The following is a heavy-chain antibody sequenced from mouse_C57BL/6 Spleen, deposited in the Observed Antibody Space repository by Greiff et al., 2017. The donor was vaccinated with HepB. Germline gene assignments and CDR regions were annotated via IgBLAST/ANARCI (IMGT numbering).Heavy chain of an antibody. CDR1: GYAFSSSW. V-gene: IGHV1-82*01. CDR2: IYPGDGDT. CDR3: ARYYGPDGYFDV. Sequence: VQLQQSGPELVKPGASVKISCKASGYAFSSSWMNWVKQRPGKGLEWIGRIYPGDGDTNYNGKFKGKATLTADKSSSTAYMQLSSLTSEDSEVYFCARYYGPDGYFDVWGTGTTVTVSS. D-gene: IGHD1-1*02. J-gene: IGHJ1*03.